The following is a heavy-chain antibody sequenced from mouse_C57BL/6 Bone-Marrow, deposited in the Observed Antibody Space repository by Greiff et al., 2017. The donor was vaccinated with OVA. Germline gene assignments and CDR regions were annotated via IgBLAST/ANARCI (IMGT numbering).Heavy chain of an antibody. J-gene: IGHJ3*01. Sequence: EVQLQQSGPELVKPGDSVKIPCKASGYTFTDYNMYWVKQSHGKSLEWMGDINPNNGGTIYKQKFKGKAPLTVDKSSSTAYMELRSLTSEDTPVYYCARRWLPYPAWFAYWGQGTLVTVSA. CDR3: ARRWLPYPAWFAY. CDR1: GYTFTDYN. CDR2: INPNNGGT. D-gene: IGHD2-2*01. V-gene: IGHV1-18*01.